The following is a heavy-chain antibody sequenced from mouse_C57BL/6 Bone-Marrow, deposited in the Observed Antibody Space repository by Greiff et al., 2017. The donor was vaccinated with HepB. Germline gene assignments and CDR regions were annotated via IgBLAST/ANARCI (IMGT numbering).Heavy chain of an antibody. J-gene: IGHJ2*01. Sequence: EVQLQQSGAELVRPGASVKLSCTASGFNIKDDYMHWVKQRPEQGLEWIGWIDPENGDTEYASKFQGKATITADTSSNTAYLQLSSLTSEDTAVYYCTIRSNYYFDYWGQGTTLTVSS. CDR3: TIRSNYYFDY. D-gene: IGHD2-5*01. CDR1: GFNIKDDY. CDR2: IDPENGDT. V-gene: IGHV14-4*01.